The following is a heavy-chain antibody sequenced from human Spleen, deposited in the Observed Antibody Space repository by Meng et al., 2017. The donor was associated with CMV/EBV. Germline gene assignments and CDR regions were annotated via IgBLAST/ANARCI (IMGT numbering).Heavy chain of an antibody. CDR2: ISYHGTNT. Sequence: HWVRQAPGKGLEWVALISYHGTNTYYADSVKGRLAISRDNSKTTLYLQLDDLRLDDTALYYCASAGIPPFEMEGAPTWETGSAEYFQYWGQGTLVTVSS. V-gene: IGHV3-30*03. CDR3: ASAGIPPFEMEGAPTWETGSAEYFQY. J-gene: IGHJ1*01. D-gene: IGHD1-26*01.